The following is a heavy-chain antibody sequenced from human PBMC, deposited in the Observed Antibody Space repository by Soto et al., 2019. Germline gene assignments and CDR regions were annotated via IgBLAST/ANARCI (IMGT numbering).Heavy chain of an antibody. J-gene: IGHJ4*02. CDR2: IYWDDDK. D-gene: IGHD4-17*01. CDR1: GFSLSTSGVG. CDR3: AHSSYGDLRGSFDY. Sequence: QITLKESGPTLVKPTQTLTLTCTFSGFSLSTSGVGVGWIRQPPGKALEWLALIYWDDDKRYSPSLKSKLTITKDTSKNQVVLTMTNMDPVDTATYYCAHSSYGDLRGSFDYWGQGTLVTVSS. V-gene: IGHV2-5*02.